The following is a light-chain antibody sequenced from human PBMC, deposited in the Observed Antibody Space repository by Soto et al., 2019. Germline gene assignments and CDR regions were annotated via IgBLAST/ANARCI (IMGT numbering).Light chain of an antibody. CDR2: AAS. J-gene: IGKJ4*01. CDR3: QHSYSTPPP. V-gene: IGKV1-39*01. Sequence: DIQMTQSPSSLSVSVGDRVTITCLASQSISSYLNWYQQKPGKAPKLLIYAASSLQSGFPARFSGSVSGTDFTLTISSLQPQDFAHYYCQHSYSTPPPFGGGTKVQMK. CDR1: QSISSY.